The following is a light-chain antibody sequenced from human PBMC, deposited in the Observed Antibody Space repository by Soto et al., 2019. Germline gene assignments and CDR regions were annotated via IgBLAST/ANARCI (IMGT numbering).Light chain of an antibody. CDR3: QHYNNWPLT. J-gene: IGKJ4*01. CDR2: GAS. CDR1: QSVSSSY. V-gene: IGKV3-15*01. Sequence: EIVLTQSPGTLSLSPGERATLSCRASQSVSSSYLAWYQQKPGQAPRLLIYGASTRATGIPARFSGSGSGTEFTLTISSLQSEDFALYYCQHYNNWPLTFGGGTKVDIK.